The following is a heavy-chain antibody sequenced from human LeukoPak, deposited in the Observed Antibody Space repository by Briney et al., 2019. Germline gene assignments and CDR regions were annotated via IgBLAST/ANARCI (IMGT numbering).Heavy chain of an antibody. V-gene: IGHV4-4*07. Sequence: SETLSLTCNISGGSISSFYWSWIRQPAGKGLEWIGRLSTRGNTDYNPSLKSRVTLSVDTSNNQFSLKLSSVTAADTAVYYCASDSFYDSGGYFYYWGQGTLDTVSS. CDR2: LSTRGNT. CDR1: GGSISSFY. J-gene: IGHJ4*02. D-gene: IGHD3-22*01. CDR3: ASDSFYDSGGYFYY.